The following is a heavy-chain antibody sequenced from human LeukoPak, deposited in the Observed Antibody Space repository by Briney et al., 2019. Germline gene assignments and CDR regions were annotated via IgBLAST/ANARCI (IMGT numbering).Heavy chain of an antibody. CDR2: IHYSGST. CDR3: ARQSCSGGSCFYFDY. J-gene: IGHJ4*02. CDR1: GGSISSYY. D-gene: IGHD2-15*01. Sequence: SETLSLTCTVSGGSISSYYWSWIRQPPGKGLVWIGYIHYSGSTNYNPSLNSRVTISVDTSKNQFSLKLSSVTAADTAVYYCARQSCSGGSCFYFDYWGQGTLGTVSS. V-gene: IGHV4-59*08.